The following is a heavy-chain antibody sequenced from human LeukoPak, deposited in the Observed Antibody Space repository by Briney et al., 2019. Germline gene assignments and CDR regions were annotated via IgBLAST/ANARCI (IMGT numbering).Heavy chain of an antibody. V-gene: IGHV1-18*01. CDR2: ISAYNGNT. CDR3: ARLFGELLAYYYYGMDV. Sequence: ASVKVSCKASDYTYTSYGISWVRQAPGQGLEWMGWISAYNGNTNYAQKLQGRVTMTTDTSTSTAYMELRSLRSDDTAVYYCARLFGELLAYYYYGMDVWGQGTTVTVSS. D-gene: IGHD1-26*01. J-gene: IGHJ6*02. CDR1: DYTYTSYG.